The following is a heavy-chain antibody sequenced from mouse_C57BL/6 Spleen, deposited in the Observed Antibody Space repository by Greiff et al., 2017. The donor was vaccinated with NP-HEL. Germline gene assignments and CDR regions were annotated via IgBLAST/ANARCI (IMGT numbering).Heavy chain of an antibody. J-gene: IGHJ2*01. V-gene: IGHV5-9-1*02. CDR2: ISSGGDYI. D-gene: IGHD2-2*01. CDR1: GFTFSSYA. CDR3: TRDAGLRFGYYFDY. Sequence: EVMLVESGEGLVKPGGSLKLSCAASGFTFSSYAMSWVRQTPEKRLEWVAYISSGGDYIYYADTVKGRFTISRDNARNTLYLQKSSMKSEDTAMYYCTRDAGLRFGYYFDYWGQGTTLTVSS.